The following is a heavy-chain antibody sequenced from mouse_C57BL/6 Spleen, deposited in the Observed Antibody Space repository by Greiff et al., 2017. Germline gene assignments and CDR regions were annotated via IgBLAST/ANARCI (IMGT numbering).Heavy chain of an antibody. CDR1: GYTFTDYE. J-gene: IGHJ2*01. CDR2: IDPETGGT. Sequence: VQPQQPGAELVRPGASVTLSCKASGYTFTDYEMHWVKQTPVHGLEWIGAIDPETGGTAYNQTFKGKAILTADKSSCTAYMALRSPTSEDPSVYYCTRSNPRYYFDYWGQGTTLTVSS. V-gene: IGHV1-15*01. CDR3: TRSNPRYYFDY.